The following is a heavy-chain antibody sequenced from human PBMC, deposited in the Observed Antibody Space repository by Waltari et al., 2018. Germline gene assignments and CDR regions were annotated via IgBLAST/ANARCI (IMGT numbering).Heavy chain of an antibody. V-gene: IGHV1-3*01. CDR2: INAGNGNT. D-gene: IGHD1-26*01. J-gene: IGHJ1*01. Sequence: QVQLVQSGAEVKKPGASVTVSCKASGYTFTNYAMHWLRHAPGQGLEWMGWINAGNGNTKYSQKFQGRVTITRNTSASTAYMELSSLRSEDTAVYYCARVLTRWGAEYFQHWGQGTLVTVSS. CDR3: ARVLTRWGAEYFQH. CDR1: GYTFTNYA.